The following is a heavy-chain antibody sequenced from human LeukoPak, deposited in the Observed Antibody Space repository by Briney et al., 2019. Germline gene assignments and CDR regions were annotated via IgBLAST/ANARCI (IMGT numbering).Heavy chain of an antibody. Sequence: PGGSLRLSCAASGFTFSSYAMSWVRQAPGKGLEWVSAISGSGGSTYYADSVKGRFTISRDNSKNTLYLQMNSLRAEDTAVYYCAKDVRVTIFGLVLDYWGQGTLVTVSS. D-gene: IGHD3/OR15-3a*01. CDR2: ISGSGGST. V-gene: IGHV3-23*01. CDR1: GFTFSSYA. J-gene: IGHJ4*02. CDR3: AKDVRVTIFGLVLDY.